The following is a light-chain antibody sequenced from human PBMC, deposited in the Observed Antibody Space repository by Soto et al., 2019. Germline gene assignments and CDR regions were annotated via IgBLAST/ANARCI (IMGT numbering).Light chain of an antibody. Sequence: EIVLTQSPGTLSLSPGERATLSCRASQSVSSSYLAWYQQKPGQAPRLLIYGASSRATGIPDRFSGSGSGTDFTLTISRLEPEDSAVYHCQHYGDAARTFGQGTRLEIK. CDR3: QHYGDAART. CDR2: GAS. J-gene: IGKJ5*01. CDR1: QSVSSSY. V-gene: IGKV3-20*01.